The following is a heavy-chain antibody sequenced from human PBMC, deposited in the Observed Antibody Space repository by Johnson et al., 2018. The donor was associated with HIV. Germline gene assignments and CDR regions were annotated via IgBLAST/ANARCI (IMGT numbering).Heavy chain of an antibody. D-gene: IGHD1-26*01. CDR1: GFTFDDYA. V-gene: IGHV3-9*01. CDR2: ISWNSGSI. Sequence: VQLVESGGGLVQPGRSLRLSCAASGFTFDDYAMHWVRQAPGKGLEWVSGISWNSGSIGYADSVKGRFTISRDNAKNSLYLQMNSLRAEDTAVYYCARRYSGSYRGAFDIWGQGTMVTVSS. J-gene: IGHJ3*02. CDR3: ARRYSGSYRGAFDI.